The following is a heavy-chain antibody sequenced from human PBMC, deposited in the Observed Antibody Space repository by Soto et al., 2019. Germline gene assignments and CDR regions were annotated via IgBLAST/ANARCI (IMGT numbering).Heavy chain of an antibody. D-gene: IGHD3-22*01. Sequence: QVQLVESGGGVVQPGRSLRLSCAASGFIFGSYGMHWVRQAPGKGLEWVAVTSYGGRDEYYAHSVRGRYTIYRDNSKNMVYLQMNSLSTEDTAVYYCAKEVRYHYVSNGVDAFESWGQGTMVTVSS. J-gene: IGHJ3*02. V-gene: IGHV3-30*18. CDR3: AKEVRYHYVSNGVDAFES. CDR1: GFIFGSYG. CDR2: TSYGGRDE.